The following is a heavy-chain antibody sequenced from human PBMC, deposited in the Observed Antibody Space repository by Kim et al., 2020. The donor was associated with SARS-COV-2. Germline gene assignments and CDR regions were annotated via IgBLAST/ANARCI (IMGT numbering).Heavy chain of an antibody. CDR2: IYHSGNT. J-gene: IGHJ4*01. D-gene: IGHD1-26*01. V-gene: IGHV4-4*02. Sequence: SETLSLTCAVSGDSITTTNWWSWVRQPPGKGLEWIGEIYHSGNTNYSPSLKSRATISVDNSKNQFSLRLNSVTAADTAVYYCARLPTDTGSNFRFDYWG. CDR1: GDSITTTNW. CDR3: ARLPTDTGSNFRFDY.